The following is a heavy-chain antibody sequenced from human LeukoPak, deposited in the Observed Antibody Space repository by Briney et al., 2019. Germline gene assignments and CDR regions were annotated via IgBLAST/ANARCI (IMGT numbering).Heavy chain of an antibody. Sequence: GGSLRLSCAASAFTFTNYWMSWVRQAPGKGLEWVANIKEDGSEKYYVDSVKGRFTISRDNAKNSLYLQMNSLRAEDTAVYYCARVPGYYDSSGYPRPLDYWGQGTLVTVSS. CDR2: IKEDGSEK. D-gene: IGHD3-22*01. J-gene: IGHJ4*02. V-gene: IGHV3-7*01. CDR1: AFTFTNYW. CDR3: ARVPGYYDSSGYPRPLDY.